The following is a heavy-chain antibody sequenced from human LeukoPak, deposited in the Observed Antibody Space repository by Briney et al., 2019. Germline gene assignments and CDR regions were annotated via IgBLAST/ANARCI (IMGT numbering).Heavy chain of an antibody. CDR3: AREDVTTFPYYYGMDV. J-gene: IGHJ6*02. D-gene: IGHD4-17*01. Sequence: GGSLRLSCAASGFTFGDHYMSWIRQAPGKGLEWVSYISSSGSNTIYADSVRGRFTISRDNAKNSLYLQMNSLRAEDTAVYYCAREDVTTFPYYYGMDVWGQGTTVTVSS. CDR2: ISSSGSNT. V-gene: IGHV3-11*06. CDR1: GFTFGDHY.